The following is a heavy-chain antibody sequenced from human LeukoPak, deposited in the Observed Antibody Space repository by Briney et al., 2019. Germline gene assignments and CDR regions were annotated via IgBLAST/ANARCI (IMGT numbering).Heavy chain of an antibody. CDR2: ISGSGGSR. J-gene: IGHJ4*02. CDR1: GFTFSTYG. Sequence: PGGSLRLSCAASGFTFSTYGMSWVRQAPGKGLEWVLGISGSGGSRFYTDSVKGRFTISRDNSKNTLYLQMNSLRAEDTAVYYCAKLREWELPDLFDYWGQGTLVTVSS. CDR3: AKLREWELPDLFDY. D-gene: IGHD1-26*01. V-gene: IGHV3-23*01.